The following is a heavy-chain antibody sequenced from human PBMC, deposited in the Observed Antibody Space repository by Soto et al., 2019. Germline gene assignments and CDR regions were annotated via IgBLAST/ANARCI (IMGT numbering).Heavy chain of an antibody. CDR3: AREDRITGTSDAFDI. J-gene: IGHJ3*02. V-gene: IGHV1-69*13. CDR1: GGTFSSYA. Sequence: ASVKVSCKASGGTFSSYAISWARQAPGQGLEWMGGIIPIFGTANYAQKFQGRVTITADESTSTAYMELSSLRPEDTAVYYCAREDRITGTSDAFDIWGQGTMVTVSS. CDR2: IIPIFGTA. D-gene: IGHD1-7*01.